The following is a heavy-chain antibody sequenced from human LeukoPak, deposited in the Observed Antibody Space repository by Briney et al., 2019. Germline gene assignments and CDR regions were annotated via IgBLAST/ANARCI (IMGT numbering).Heavy chain of an antibody. D-gene: IGHD3-22*01. Sequence: EASVNVSCKASGYTFTSYAISWVRQAPGQGLEWMGGIIPIFGTANYAQKFQGRVTITADESTSTAYMELSNLRSEDTAVYYCARESTDYYDSSGYYYGPVYWGQGTLVTVSS. CDR1: GYTFTSYA. V-gene: IGHV1-69*13. J-gene: IGHJ4*02. CDR2: IIPIFGTA. CDR3: ARESTDYYDSSGYYYGPVY.